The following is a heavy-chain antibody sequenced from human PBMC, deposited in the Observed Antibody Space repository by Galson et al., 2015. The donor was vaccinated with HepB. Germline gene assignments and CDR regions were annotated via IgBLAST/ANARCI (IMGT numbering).Heavy chain of an antibody. CDR2: ISGSGGST. V-gene: IGHV3-23*01. D-gene: IGHD5-24*01. Sequence: SLRLSCAASGFTFSSYAMSWVRQAPGKGLEWVSAISGSGGSTYYADSVKGRFTISRDNSKNTLHLQMNSLRAEDTAVYYCAKGVGLQPRLETDYWGQGTLVTVSS. J-gene: IGHJ4*02. CDR1: GFTFSSYA. CDR3: AKGVGLQPRLETDY.